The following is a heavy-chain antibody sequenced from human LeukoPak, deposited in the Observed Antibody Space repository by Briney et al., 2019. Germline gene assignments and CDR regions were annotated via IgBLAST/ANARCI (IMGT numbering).Heavy chain of an antibody. Sequence: HAGGSLRLSCAASGFTFSSYAMSRVRQAPGKGLEWVSAISGSGGSTYYADSVKGRFTISRDNSKNTLYLQMNSLRAEDTAVYYCAKDRFRGYDLGSWSNYFDYWGQGTLVTVSS. D-gene: IGHD5-12*01. CDR1: GFTFSSYA. CDR3: AKDRFRGYDLGSWSNYFDY. J-gene: IGHJ4*02. V-gene: IGHV3-23*01. CDR2: ISGSGGST.